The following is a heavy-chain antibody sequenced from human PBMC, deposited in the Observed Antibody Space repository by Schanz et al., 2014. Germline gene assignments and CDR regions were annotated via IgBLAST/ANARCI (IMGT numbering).Heavy chain of an antibody. D-gene: IGHD3-10*01. CDR1: GFTFENYA. CDR2: INGDGSNT. J-gene: IGHJ4*02. V-gene: IGHV3-74*02. Sequence: EVQLLESGGGLVEPGGSLRLSCAASGFTFENYALTWVRQVPGKGLVWVSRINGDGSNTNYADSVKGRFTISRDDAKNTLYLQMNSLRPEDTAVYYCARGGFGEVSYFDYWGQGTLVTVSS. CDR3: ARGGFGEVSYFDY.